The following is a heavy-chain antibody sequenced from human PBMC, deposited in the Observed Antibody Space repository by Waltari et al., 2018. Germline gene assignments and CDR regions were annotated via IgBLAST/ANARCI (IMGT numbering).Heavy chain of an antibody. CDR1: GGSLSSYY. Sequence: QVQLQESGPGLVKPSETLSLTCTVSGGSLSSYYWSWIRQSPGKGLEWIGYIYYSGSTNYNPSLKSRVTISVDTSKNQFSLKLNSVTAADTAVYYCAKNYGGYNDAFDIWGQGTMVTVSS. CDR2: IYYSGST. D-gene: IGHD5-18*01. J-gene: IGHJ3*02. V-gene: IGHV4-59*01. CDR3: AKNYGGYNDAFDI.